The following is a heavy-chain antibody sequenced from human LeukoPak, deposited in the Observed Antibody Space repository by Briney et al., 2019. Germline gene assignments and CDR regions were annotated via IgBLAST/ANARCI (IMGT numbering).Heavy chain of an antibody. CDR3: ARDRGEQLGIYYYYYYMDV. D-gene: IGHD6-6*01. J-gene: IGHJ6*03. CDR1: GGSISSGSYY. CDR2: IYTSGST. V-gene: IGHV4-61*09. Sequence: SQTLSLTCTVSGGSISSGSYYWSWIRQPAGKGLEWIGHIYTSGSTNYNPSLKSRVTISVDTSKNQFSLKLSSVTAADTAVYYCARDRGEQLGIYYYYYYMDVWGKGTTVTVSS.